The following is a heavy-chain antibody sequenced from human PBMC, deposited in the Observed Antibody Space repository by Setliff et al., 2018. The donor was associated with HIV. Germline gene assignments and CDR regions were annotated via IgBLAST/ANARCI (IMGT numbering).Heavy chain of an antibody. CDR2: IYPRDSDT. J-gene: IGHJ5*02. Sequence: PGESLKISCKGPGYSFTSYWIAWVRQMPGKGLEWMGLIYPRDSDTRYSPSFQGQVTISVDKSISTAYLHWSSLKASDTAMYFCARANNWFDPWGQGTLVTVS. CDR3: ARANNWFDP. CDR1: GYSFTSYW. V-gene: IGHV5-51*01.